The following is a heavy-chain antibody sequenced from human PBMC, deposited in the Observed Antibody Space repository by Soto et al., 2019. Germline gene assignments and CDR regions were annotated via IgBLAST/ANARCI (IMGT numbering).Heavy chain of an antibody. CDR1: GYTFTSYG. Sequence: ASVKVSCKASGYTFTSYGIIWVRQAPGQGLEWMGWISAYNGNTNYAQKLQGRVTMTTDTSTSTAYMELRSLRSDDTAVYYCARFLLLSGSSPFDFWGQGTLVTVSS. D-gene: IGHD3-10*01. J-gene: IGHJ4*02. CDR3: ARFLLLSGSSPFDF. V-gene: IGHV1-18*01. CDR2: ISAYNGNT.